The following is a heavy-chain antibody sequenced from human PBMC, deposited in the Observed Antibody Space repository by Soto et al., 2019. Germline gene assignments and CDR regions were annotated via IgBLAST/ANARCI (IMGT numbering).Heavy chain of an antibody. CDR2: IYYTGST. CDR1: GGSINSYY. D-gene: IGHD2-21*01. CDR3: ARLDGYPHYMDI. V-gene: IGHV4-59*08. J-gene: IGHJ6*03. Sequence: QVQLQETGPGLVKASETLSLTCSVSGGSINSYYWSWIRQPPGKGLEWVGYIYYTGSTNYNPSLKSRVTISVDTSKKHFSLKLASVTAADTAEYYCARLDGYPHYMDIWGKGTTVTVSS.